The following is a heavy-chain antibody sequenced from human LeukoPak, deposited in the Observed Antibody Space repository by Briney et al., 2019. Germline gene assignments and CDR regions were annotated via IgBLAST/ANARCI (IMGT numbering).Heavy chain of an antibody. CDR3: ARGPYYDFWSGYYARPYYYYGMDV. J-gene: IGHJ6*02. CDR2: INHSGST. V-gene: IGHV4-34*01. D-gene: IGHD3-3*01. CDR1: GGSFSGYY. Sequence: PSETLSPTCAVYGGSFSGYYWSWIRQPPGKGLEWIGEINHSGSTNYNPSLKSRVTISVDTSKNQFSLKLSSVTAADTAVYYCARGPYYDFWSGYYARPYYYYGMDVWGQGTTVTVSS.